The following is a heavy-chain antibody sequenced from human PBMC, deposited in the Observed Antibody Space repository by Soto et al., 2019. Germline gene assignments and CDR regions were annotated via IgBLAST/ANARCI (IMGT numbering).Heavy chain of an antibody. V-gene: IGHV3-53*01. J-gene: IGHJ5*02. CDR3: SRDLSGSWYNWFSP. CDR1: GFSVSSNS. D-gene: IGHD3-3*01. Sequence: EMQLVESGGGLIQPGGSLRLSCAASGFSVSSNSMSWVRQAPGKGLEWVSVIHSDVTTYYADSVKGRFIISRDNSKDTLYLQINRLRSEDTAVYYCSRDLSGSWYNWFSPWGHGTLVTVSS. CDR2: IHSDVTT.